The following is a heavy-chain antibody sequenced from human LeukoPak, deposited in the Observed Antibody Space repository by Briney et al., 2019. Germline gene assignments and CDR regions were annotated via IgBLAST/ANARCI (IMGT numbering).Heavy chain of an antibody. D-gene: IGHD6-13*01. V-gene: IGHV1-18*04. Sequence: ASVKVSCKASGYTFTGYYMHWVRQAPGQGLEWVGWISIFNGETNYAQRLQGRVTMATDTTASTAYMELRSLRSDDTAVYYCATSHGQQHLIYYLDSWGQGTPVTVSS. CDR3: ATSHGQQHLIYYLDS. J-gene: IGHJ4*02. CDR1: GYTFTGYY. CDR2: ISIFNGET.